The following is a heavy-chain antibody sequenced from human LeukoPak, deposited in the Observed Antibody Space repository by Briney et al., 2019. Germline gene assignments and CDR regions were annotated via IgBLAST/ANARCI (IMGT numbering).Heavy chain of an antibody. Sequence: GGSLRLSCAASGLTVSTSYMSWVRQAPGKGLELVSFLYSSGTTIYADSVKGRFTISRDNSKNTLYLQMNSLRAEDTAVYYCASSLTWLRHFDYWGQGTLVTVSS. V-gene: IGHV3-66*02. J-gene: IGHJ4*02. CDR2: LYSSGTT. CDR3: ASSLTWLRHFDY. CDR1: GLTVSTSY. D-gene: IGHD5-12*01.